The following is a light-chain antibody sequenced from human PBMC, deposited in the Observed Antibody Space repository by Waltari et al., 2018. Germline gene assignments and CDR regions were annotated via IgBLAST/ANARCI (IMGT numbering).Light chain of an antibody. CDR3: CSFAGIPPYV. CDR2: DVN. J-gene: IGLJ1*01. CDR1: SSDVGWYHA. Sequence: SALTQPRSVSGSPGPSVHLSCPGTSSDVGWYHADYWYQQHPGKAPKLIIYDVNKRPSGVPDRLSGSKSGNTASLTISGLQGEDEADYYCCSFAGIPPYVCGTGTKVTVL. V-gene: IGLV2-11*02.